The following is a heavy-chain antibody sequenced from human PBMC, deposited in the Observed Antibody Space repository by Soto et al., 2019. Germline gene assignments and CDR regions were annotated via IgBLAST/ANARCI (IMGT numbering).Heavy chain of an antibody. Sequence: GESLKISCAASGFTFSSYEMNWVRQAPGKGLEWVSYISSSGSTIYYADSVKGRFTISRDNAKNSLYLQMNSLRAEDTAVYYCASVLYSSGWMGFDYWGQGTLVTVSS. D-gene: IGHD6-19*01. V-gene: IGHV3-48*03. CDR2: ISSSGSTI. CDR3: ASVLYSSGWMGFDY. J-gene: IGHJ4*02. CDR1: GFTFSSYE.